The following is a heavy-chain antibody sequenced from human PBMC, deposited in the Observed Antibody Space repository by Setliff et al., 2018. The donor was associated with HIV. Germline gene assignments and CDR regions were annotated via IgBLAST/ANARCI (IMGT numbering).Heavy chain of an antibody. D-gene: IGHD6-19*01. CDR1: DGSISGHY. CDR2: FHYTGST. J-gene: IGHJ1*01. Sequence: SETLSLTCTVSDGSISGHYWTWIRQPPGKKLEWIGYFHYTGSTNYDPSLKSRVTISVDRSKNQFSLRLNSVTAADTAVYYCAGSSAWYRGTDFWGRGTLVTVSS. CDR3: AGSSAWYRGTDF. V-gene: IGHV4-59*11.